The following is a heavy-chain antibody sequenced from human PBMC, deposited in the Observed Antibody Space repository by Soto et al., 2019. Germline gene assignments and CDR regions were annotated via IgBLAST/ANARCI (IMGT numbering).Heavy chain of an antibody. J-gene: IGHJ6*02. Sequence: QVQLVQSGAEVKKPGASVKVSCKASGYTFTSYYMHWVRQAPGQGLEWMGIINPSGGSTSYAQKFQGRVTMTRETSTSTVYMELSSLRSEDTAVYYCARAGRDYYYGMDVWGQGTTVTVSS. CDR3: ARAGRDYYYGMDV. CDR2: INPSGGST. V-gene: IGHV1-46*03. CDR1: GYTFTSYY.